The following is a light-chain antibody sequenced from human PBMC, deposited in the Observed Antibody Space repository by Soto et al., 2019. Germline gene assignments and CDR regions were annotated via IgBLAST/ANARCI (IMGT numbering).Light chain of an antibody. CDR2: DVS. V-gene: IGLV2-14*01. J-gene: IGLJ1*01. CDR1: SIDVGGYNY. CDR3: SSYTSSSTLLYV. Sequence: QSALTQPASVSGSPGQSITISCTGTSIDVGGYNYVSWYQQHPGKAPKLMIYDVSNRPSGVSNRFSGSKSGNTASLTISGFQAEDEADYYCSSYTSSSTLLYVFGTGTKVTVL.